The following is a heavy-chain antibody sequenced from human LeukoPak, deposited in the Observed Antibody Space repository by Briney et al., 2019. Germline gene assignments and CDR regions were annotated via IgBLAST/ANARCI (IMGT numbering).Heavy chain of an antibody. CDR1: GLTFSSSW. V-gene: IGHV3-7*01. Sequence: GGSLRLSCAVSGLTFSSSWMDWVRQASGKGLEWVASINPDGNKKYSADSVKGRFTISRDNAENSLYLQMNSLRVEDTAFYYCARDLAYSRLDYWGQGMLVTVSS. D-gene: IGHD5-18*01. CDR3: ARDLAYSRLDY. CDR2: INPDGNKK. J-gene: IGHJ4*02.